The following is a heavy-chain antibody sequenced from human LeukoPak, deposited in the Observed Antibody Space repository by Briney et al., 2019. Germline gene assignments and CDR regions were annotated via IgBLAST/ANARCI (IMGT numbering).Heavy chain of an antibody. J-gene: IGHJ4*02. D-gene: IGHD3-10*01. CDR3: ARANGKMVRGVIILENPINYFDY. Sequence: PSETLSLTCAVYGGSFSAYYWSWIRQPAGKGLEWIGRINTSGGTNYNPSLKSRVSISLDMSKNQFSLKLSSVTAADTAVYYCARANGKMVRGVIILENPINYFDYWGQGTLVTVSS. CDR1: GGSFSAYY. CDR2: INTSGGT. V-gene: IGHV4-59*10.